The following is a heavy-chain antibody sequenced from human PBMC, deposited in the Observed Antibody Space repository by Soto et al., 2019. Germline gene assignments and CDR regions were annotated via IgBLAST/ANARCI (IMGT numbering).Heavy chain of an antibody. J-gene: IGHJ6*02. V-gene: IGHV3-30*18. CDR3: AKMAVAGIVWLFYYYGMDV. CDR2: ISYDGSNK. D-gene: IGHD6-19*01. Sequence: GGSLRLSCAASGFTFSSYGMHWVRQAPGKGLEWVAVISYDGSNKYYADSVKGRFTISRDNSKNTLYLQMNSLRAEDTAVYYCAKMAVAGIVWLFYYYGMDVWGQGTTVTVSS. CDR1: GFTFSSYG.